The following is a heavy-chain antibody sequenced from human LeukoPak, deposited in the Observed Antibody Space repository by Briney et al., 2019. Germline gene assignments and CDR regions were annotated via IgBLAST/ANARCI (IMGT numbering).Heavy chain of an antibody. Sequence: GGSLRLSCAASGFTFSGYSMNWVRQAPGRGLEWVSYIVTSGNTIYYADSVKGRFTISRDNAKNSLYLQMNSLRDEDTAVYYSARILGLTLDYWGQGALVTVSS. D-gene: IGHD1-14*01. CDR2: IVTSGNTI. J-gene: IGHJ4*02. CDR3: ARILGLTLDY. V-gene: IGHV3-48*02. CDR1: GFTFSGYS.